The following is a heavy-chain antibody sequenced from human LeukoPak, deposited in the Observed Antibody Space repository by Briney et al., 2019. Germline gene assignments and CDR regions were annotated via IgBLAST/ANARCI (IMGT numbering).Heavy chain of an antibody. CDR2: ISPSGGST. CDR1: GYTFTSNY. CDR3: ARVRLGSISHFDY. Sequence: ASVKVSCKAFGYTFTSNYMHWVRQAPGQGPEWMGVISPSGGSTTYAQKFQGRVTMTRDTSISTAYMELSRLRSDDTAVYYCARVRLGSISHFDYWGQGTLVTVSS. V-gene: IGHV1-2*02. D-gene: IGHD3-22*01. J-gene: IGHJ4*02.